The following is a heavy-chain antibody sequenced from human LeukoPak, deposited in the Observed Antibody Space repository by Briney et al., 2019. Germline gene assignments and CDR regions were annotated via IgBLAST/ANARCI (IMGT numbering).Heavy chain of an antibody. Sequence: GESLKISCKVSGYSFPSYWITWVRQVPGKGLEWMGRIAPSDSYTNYNPSFEGHVTMSVEKSITTVYLQWSSLKASDTAMYYSVRQPPGVYDTTQNWFDPWGQGTLVTVSS. CDR2: IAPSDSYT. J-gene: IGHJ5*02. D-gene: IGHD3-22*01. CDR3: VRQPPGVYDTTQNWFDP. V-gene: IGHV5-10-1*01. CDR1: GYSFPSYW.